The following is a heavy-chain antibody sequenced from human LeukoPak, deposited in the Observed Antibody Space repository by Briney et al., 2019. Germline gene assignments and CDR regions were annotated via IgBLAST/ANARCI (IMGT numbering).Heavy chain of an antibody. J-gene: IGHJ4*02. CDR3: AAVMGDSDY. D-gene: IGHD1-26*01. V-gene: IGHV4-59*08. Sequence: SETLSLTCTVSGGSISSYCWSWIRQPPGKGLEWIGYIYRSGNTKYNPSLKSRITISVDTSKNQFSLKLSSVTAADTAVYYCAAVMGDSDYWGQGTLVTVSS. CDR2: IYRSGNT. CDR1: GGSISSYC.